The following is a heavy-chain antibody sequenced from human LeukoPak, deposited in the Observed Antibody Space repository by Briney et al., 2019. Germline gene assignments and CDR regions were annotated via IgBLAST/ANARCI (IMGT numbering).Heavy chain of an antibody. CDR1: GFTFSSSS. D-gene: IGHD3-10*01. V-gene: IGHV3-21*01. J-gene: IGHJ4*02. Sequence: RGSLRVSCAASGFTFSSSSMNWVRQAPGGGVEWVSSISISSSYIYYADSVKGRFTISRDKSRSTLYLQMNSLRPEDTAIYYCARGGYYGSGRPPSLYFDYWGQGTLGTVSS. CDR3: ARGGYYGSGRPPSLYFDY. CDR2: ISISSSYI.